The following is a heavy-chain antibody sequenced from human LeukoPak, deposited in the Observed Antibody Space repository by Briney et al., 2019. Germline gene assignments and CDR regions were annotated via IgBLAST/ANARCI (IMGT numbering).Heavy chain of an antibody. D-gene: IGHD6-13*01. CDR2: IYYSGST. V-gene: IGHV4-59*01. Sequence: PSETLSLTCTVSGGSISSYYWTWIRQPPGKGLEWIEYIYYSGSTDYNPSLKSRVTISVDTSKNQFSLKLSSVTAADTAVYYCARGSGWYWLWGQGTLVTVSS. CDR1: GGSISSYY. CDR3: ARGSGWYWL. J-gene: IGHJ4*02.